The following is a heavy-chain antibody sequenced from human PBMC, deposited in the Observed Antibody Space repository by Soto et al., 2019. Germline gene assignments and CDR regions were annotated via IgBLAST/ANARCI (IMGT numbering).Heavy chain of an antibody. D-gene: IGHD6-19*01. CDR3: AKDCIAVAGTIDY. CDR2: ISYDGSNK. Sequence: QVQLVESGGGVVQPGRSLRLSCAASGFTFSSYGMHWVRQAPGKGLEWVAVISYDGSNKYYADSVKGRFTISRDNSKNTLYLQMNSLRAEDTAVYYCAKDCIAVAGTIDYWGQGTLVTVSS. J-gene: IGHJ4*02. CDR1: GFTFSSYG. V-gene: IGHV3-30*18.